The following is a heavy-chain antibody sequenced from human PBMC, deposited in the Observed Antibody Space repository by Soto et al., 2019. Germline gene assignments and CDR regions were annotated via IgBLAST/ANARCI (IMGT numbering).Heavy chain of an antibody. CDR2: TYYRSKWFH. V-gene: IGHV6-1*01. D-gene: IGHD3-10*01. CDR3: ARGNALDV. CDR1: GDSVSSDITS. Sequence: QGQLQQSGPGLVKPSQTLSLTCAISGDSVSSDITSWNWIRQSPSRGLEWLGRTYYRSKWFHDYAASVKSRITINPDTSKNQFSLELNYMTTEDTAVYYCARGNALDVWGQGTVVTVSS. J-gene: IGHJ3*01.